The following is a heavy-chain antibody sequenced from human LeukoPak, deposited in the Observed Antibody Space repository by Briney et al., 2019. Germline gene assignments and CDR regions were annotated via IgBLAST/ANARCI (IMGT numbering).Heavy chain of an antibody. Sequence: SETLSLTCTVSGGSISSYYWSWIRQPPGKGLEWIAYIYYSGSTNYNPSLKSRVTISVDTSKNQFSLKLSSVTAADTAVYYCARKSSSWDNWFDPWGQGTLVTVSS. V-gene: IGHV4-59*01. D-gene: IGHD6-13*01. CDR1: GGSISSYY. CDR2: IYYSGST. J-gene: IGHJ5*02. CDR3: ARKSSSWDNWFDP.